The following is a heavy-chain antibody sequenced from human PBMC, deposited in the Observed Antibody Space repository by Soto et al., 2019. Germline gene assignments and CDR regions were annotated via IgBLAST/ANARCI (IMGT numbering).Heavy chain of an antibody. J-gene: IGHJ4*02. CDR3: AKGALYQLPIDN. CDR2: ISGSGSST. D-gene: IGHD2-8*01. Sequence: GGFLRLSCAASGFTFSNYAMSWVRQAPGKGLEWVSGISGSGSSTHYVDSVKGRLTISRDNSKSTLYLQMNSLRAEDTAVYYCAKGALYQLPIDNWGQGTLVNVSS. CDR1: GFTFSNYA. V-gene: IGHV3-23*01.